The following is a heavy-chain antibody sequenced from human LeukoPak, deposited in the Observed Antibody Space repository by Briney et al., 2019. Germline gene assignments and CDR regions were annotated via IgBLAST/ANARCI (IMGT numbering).Heavy chain of an antibody. V-gene: IGHV3-7*01. D-gene: IGHD4-17*01. CDR3: ARDLGYGALDP. J-gene: IGHJ5*02. CDR1: GFTFSSYW. CDR2: INPDGSQT. Sequence: GGSLRLSCAASGFTFSSYWMNWVRQAPGKGLEWVALINPDGSQTHYVDSVKGRFTISRDNAENSLYLQMNSLRADDTAVYSCARDLGYGALDPWGQGTLVTVSS.